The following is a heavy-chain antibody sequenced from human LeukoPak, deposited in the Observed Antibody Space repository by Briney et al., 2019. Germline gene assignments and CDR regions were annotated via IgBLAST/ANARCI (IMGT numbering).Heavy chain of an antibody. Sequence: ASVKVSCKASGYTFNNYDISWVRQAPGQGLEWMGWISVYNGNTNYAQKLQGRVTMTTDTSTSTAYMELRSLRSDDTAVYYCARYCSSTSCKWDLGNYWGQGTLVTVSS. V-gene: IGHV1-18*01. CDR3: ARYCSSTSCKWDLGNY. CDR2: ISVYNGNT. J-gene: IGHJ4*02. D-gene: IGHD2-2*01. CDR1: GYTFNNYD.